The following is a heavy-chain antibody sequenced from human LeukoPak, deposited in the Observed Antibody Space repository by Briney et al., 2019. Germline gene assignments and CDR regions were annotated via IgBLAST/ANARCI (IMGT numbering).Heavy chain of an antibody. CDR3: VTYFVNGGGRGH. Sequence: NPSETLSLTCTVSGASVSSGDYHWSWVRQAPGKGLEWIGHNQNPSYNPSLKSRVVISILTSRNQFSLTLNTVTAADTATYFCVTYFVNGGGRGHWGPGALVTVSS. CDR2: HNQNP. V-gene: IGHV4-61*08. D-gene: IGHD3-9*01. J-gene: IGHJ4*02. CDR1: GASVSSGDYH.